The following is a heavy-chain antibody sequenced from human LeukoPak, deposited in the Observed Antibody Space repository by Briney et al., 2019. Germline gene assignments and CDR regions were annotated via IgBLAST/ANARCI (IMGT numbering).Heavy chain of an antibody. D-gene: IGHD5-18*01. CDR3: ARGEQLWNFDY. CDR2: IYHSGTT. CDR1: AGSISSGGSS. V-gene: IGHV4-30-2*01. Sequence: PSETLSLTCAVSAGSISSGGSSWSWIRQPPGKGLEWIGYIYHSGTTYCNPSLKTRFTLSVDRSKNQFSLKLSSVTAADTAVYYCARGEQLWNFDYWGQGTLVTVSS. J-gene: IGHJ4*02.